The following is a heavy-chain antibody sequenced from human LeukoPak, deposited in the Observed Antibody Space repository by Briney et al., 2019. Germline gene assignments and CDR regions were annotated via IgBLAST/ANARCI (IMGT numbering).Heavy chain of an antibody. V-gene: IGHV3-30-3*01. CDR3: ARPLFSGAYCGGDCPDAFDI. D-gene: IGHD2-21*02. J-gene: IGHJ3*02. CDR1: GFTFSSYA. Sequence: GGSLRLSWAASGFTFSSYAMSWVRQAPGKGLEWVAVISYDGSNKYYADSVKGRFTISRDNSKNTLYLQMNSLRAEDTAVYYCARPLFSGAYCGGDCPDAFDIWGQGTMVTVSS. CDR2: ISYDGSNK.